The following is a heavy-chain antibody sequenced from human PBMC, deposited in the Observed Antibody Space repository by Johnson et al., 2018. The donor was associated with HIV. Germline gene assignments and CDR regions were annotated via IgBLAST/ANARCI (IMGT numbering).Heavy chain of an antibody. Sequence: VQLVESGGVVVQPGGSLRLSCAASGFTHRTYWMTWVRQAPGKGLEWVANINQDGSEKYYVDSVKGRFTISRDNAKNSLDLQMNSLRVEDTAVYYCAREGHSSSWNAFDIWGQGTMVTVSS. J-gene: IGHJ3*02. CDR2: INQDGSEK. CDR1: GFTHRTYW. V-gene: IGHV3-7*01. D-gene: IGHD6-13*01. CDR3: AREGHSSSWNAFDI.